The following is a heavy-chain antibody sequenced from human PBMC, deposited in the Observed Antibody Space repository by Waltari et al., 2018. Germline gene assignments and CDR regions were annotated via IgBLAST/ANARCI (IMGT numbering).Heavy chain of an antibody. CDR2: IYYSGST. CDR3: ARRNQAFDI. V-gene: IGHV4-39*01. J-gene: IGHJ3*02. Sequence: QLQLQESGPGQVKPSETLSLPCTVAGCPLSSRAYYWGWIRHPPGKGLEWIGNIYYSGSTYYNPSLKSRVTISVDTSRNQFSLNLISVTAADTAVYYCARRNQAFDIWGRGTMVTVSS. CDR1: GCPLSSRAYY.